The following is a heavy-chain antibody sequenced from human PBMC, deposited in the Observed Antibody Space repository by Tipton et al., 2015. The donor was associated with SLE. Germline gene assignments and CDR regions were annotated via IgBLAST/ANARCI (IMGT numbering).Heavy chain of an antibody. CDR1: GFTFSSYS. Sequence: SLRLSCAASGFTFSSYSMNWVRQAPGKGLEWVSSISITSSYIYYADSVKGRFTISRDNAKNSLYLQMNSLRAEDTAVYYCARRGDGGGYDVPGMDVWGQGTTVTVSS. D-gene: IGHD5-12*01. CDR3: ARRGDGGGYDVPGMDV. J-gene: IGHJ6*02. CDR2: ISITSSYI. V-gene: IGHV3-21*01.